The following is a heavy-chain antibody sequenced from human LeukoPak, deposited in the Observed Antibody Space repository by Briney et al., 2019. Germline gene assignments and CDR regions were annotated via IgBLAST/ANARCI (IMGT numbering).Heavy chain of an antibody. CDR1: GYTFTGYH. CDR3: AGRPDTATVPLFDY. D-gene: IGHD5-18*01. V-gene: IGHV1-2*02. J-gene: IGHJ4*02. CDR2: INPNSGGT. Sequence: ASVKVSCKASGYTFTGYHIHWVRQAPGQGLEWMGMINPNSGGTTYAQKFQGRVTMTGDTSISTAYIELSRLSSDDTAVYYCAGRPDTATVPLFDYWGQGTLVTVSS.